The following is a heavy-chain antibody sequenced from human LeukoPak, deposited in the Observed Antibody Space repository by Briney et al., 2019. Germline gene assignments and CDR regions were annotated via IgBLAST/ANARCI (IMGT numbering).Heavy chain of an antibody. V-gene: IGHV4-4*07. CDR2: MYSSGS. CDR3: ARSKIYYDSTNRWFDP. Sequence: SETLSLTCTVSGGSISSYYLSWIRQTAGKGLEWIGRMYSSGSNYNPSLKSRVTMSIDTSTNQLSLKLSSVTAADTAVYYCARSKIYYDSTNRWFDPWGQGTLVTVSS. D-gene: IGHD3-22*01. CDR1: GGSISSYY. J-gene: IGHJ5*02.